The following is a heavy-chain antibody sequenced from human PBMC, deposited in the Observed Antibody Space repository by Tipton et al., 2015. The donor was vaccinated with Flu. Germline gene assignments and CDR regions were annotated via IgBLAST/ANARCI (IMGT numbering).Heavy chain of an antibody. Sequence: TLSLTCTVSGGSLSSFYWSWIRQPAGKGLEWIGRIYTSGSTKYNPSLKSRLSMSVDTSKNQFSLKLTSVTAADTAVYFCVRGAGSGTHMVFDFWGEGKLVTVSS. D-gene: IGHD3-10*01. CDR1: GGSLSSFY. CDR2: IYTSGST. CDR3: VRGAGSGTHMVFDF. J-gene: IGHJ4*02. V-gene: IGHV4-4*07.